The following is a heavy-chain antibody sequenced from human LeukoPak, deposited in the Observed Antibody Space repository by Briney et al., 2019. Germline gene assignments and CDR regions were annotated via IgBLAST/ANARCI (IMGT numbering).Heavy chain of an antibody. J-gene: IGHJ4*02. CDR1: GYTFTDYY. D-gene: IGHD4-17*01. V-gene: IGHV1-69-2*01. Sequence: ASVKVSCKVSGYTFTDYYMHWVQQAPGKGLEWMGLVDPEDGETIYAEKFQGRVTITADTSTDTAYMELSSLRSEDTAVYYCARGQNTRDYEFDYWGQGTLVTVSS. CDR3: ARGQNTRDYEFDY. CDR2: VDPEDGET.